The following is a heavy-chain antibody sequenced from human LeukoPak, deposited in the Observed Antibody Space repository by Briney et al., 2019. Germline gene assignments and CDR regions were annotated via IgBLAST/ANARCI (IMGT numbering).Heavy chain of an antibody. CDR1: GGSLTNYL. Sequence: SETLSLTCTVSGGSLTNYLWTWIRRPPGKGLEWIGYVYYGGITNYNPSLNSRVTISIDTSKNQFSLTLTSVTPADTAVYYCARDNPLHSDNWYGNWFDPWGQGALVTVSS. CDR2: VYYGGIT. CDR3: ARDNPLHSDNWYGNWFDP. J-gene: IGHJ5*02. D-gene: IGHD5-24*01. V-gene: IGHV4-59*01.